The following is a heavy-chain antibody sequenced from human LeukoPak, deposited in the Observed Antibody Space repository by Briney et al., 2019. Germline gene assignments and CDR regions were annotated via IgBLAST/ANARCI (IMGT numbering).Heavy chain of an antibody. D-gene: IGHD6-19*01. CDR2: IIPILGIA. CDR3: AWPRIAVHYYYGMDV. Sequence: SVKVSCKASGGTFSSYAISWVRQAPGQGLAWMGRIIPILGIANYAQKFQGRVTITADKSTSTAYMELSSLRSEDTAVYYCAWPRIAVHYYYGMDVWGQGTTVTVSS. J-gene: IGHJ6*02. V-gene: IGHV1-69*04. CDR1: GGTFSSYA.